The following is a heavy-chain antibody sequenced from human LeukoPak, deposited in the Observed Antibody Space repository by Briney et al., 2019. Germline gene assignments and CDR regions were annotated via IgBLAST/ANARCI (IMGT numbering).Heavy chain of an antibody. V-gene: IGHV5-51*01. CDR1: AYRVTNYL. Sequence: GESLKISCKGSAYRVTNYLIGWVRQMPGKGLEWMGIIYPGDSDTRYSPSFQGQVTISADKSISTAYLQWSSLKASDTAMYYCARWAATGTGLDYWGQGTLVTVSS. CDR2: IYPGDSDT. CDR3: ARWAATGTGLDY. J-gene: IGHJ4*02. D-gene: IGHD6-13*01.